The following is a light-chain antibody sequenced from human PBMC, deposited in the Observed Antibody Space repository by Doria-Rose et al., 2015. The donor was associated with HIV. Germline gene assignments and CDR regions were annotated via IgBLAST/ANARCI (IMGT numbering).Light chain of an antibody. V-gene: IGLV2-23*02. Sequence: QSALIQPASVSGSPGQSITISCTGTSSDVGSYNLVYWYQQYPGKATKLMIFEVSKRPSGISNRFSGSKSGNTASLTISGLQAEDEADYYCYSYVGSSTVVFGGGTKLTVL. J-gene: IGLJ3*02. CDR2: EVS. CDR3: YSYVGSSTVV. CDR1: SSDVGSYNL.